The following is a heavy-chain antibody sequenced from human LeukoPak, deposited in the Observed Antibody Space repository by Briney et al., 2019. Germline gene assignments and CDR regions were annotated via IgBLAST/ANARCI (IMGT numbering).Heavy chain of an antibody. Sequence: PSETLSLTCAVYGGSLRGYYWSGMPQPPGGGGEGIGEFNYRGCPIYSPSLEGRVTISVDTCQNQFSLKLSPATAPDTAVFYLWRGGGVRYSSSWYQYYFDYWGQGTLVTVSS. CDR1: GGSLRGYY. D-gene: IGHD6-13*01. CDR3: WRGGGVRYSSSWYQYYFDY. V-gene: IGHV4-34*01. CDR2: FNYRGCP. J-gene: IGHJ4*02.